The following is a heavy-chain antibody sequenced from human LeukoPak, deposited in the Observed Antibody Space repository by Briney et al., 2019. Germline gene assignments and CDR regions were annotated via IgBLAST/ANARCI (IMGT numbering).Heavy chain of an antibody. V-gene: IGHV4-34*01. CDR3: ARGVDHEPYYFDY. CDR1: GGSFSGYY. J-gene: IGHJ4*02. Sequence: PSETLSLTCAVYGGSFSGYYWSWIRQPPGKGLEWIGEINHSGSTNYNPSLKSRVTISVDTSKNQFSLKLSSVTAADTAVYYCARGVDHEPYYFDYRGQGTLVTVSS. D-gene: IGHD1-14*01. CDR2: INHSGST.